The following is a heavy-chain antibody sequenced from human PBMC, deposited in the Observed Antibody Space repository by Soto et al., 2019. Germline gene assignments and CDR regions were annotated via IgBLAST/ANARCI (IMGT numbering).Heavy chain of an antibody. CDR3: ARVLIAVAVDY. D-gene: IGHD6-19*01. J-gene: IGHJ4*02. CDR2: ISYDGSTK. CDR1: GFTFSSYG. Sequence: GGSLRLSCAASGFTFSSYGMHWVRQAPGKGLEWVADISYDGSTKYYADSVKGRFTISRDNAKNTLYLHMNSLRAEDTAVYYCARVLIAVAVDYWGQGTLVTVSS. V-gene: IGHV3-30*03.